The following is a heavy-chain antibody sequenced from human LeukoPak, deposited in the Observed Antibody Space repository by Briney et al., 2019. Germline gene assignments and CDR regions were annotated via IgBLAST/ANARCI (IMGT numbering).Heavy chain of an antibody. D-gene: IGHD1-14*01. CDR2: INHSGST. CDR1: GGSFSGYY. CDR3: ARGGGITGNYYYYYIDV. Sequence: SETPSLTCAVYGGSFSGYYWSWIRQPPRKGLEWIGEINHSGSTNYNPSLKSRVTISVDTSKTQFSLKLSSVTAADTAVYYCARGGGITGNYYYYYIDVWGKGTTVTASS. V-gene: IGHV4-34*01. J-gene: IGHJ6*03.